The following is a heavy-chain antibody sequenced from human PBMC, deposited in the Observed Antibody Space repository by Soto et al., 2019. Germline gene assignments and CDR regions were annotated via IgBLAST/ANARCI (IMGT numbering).Heavy chain of an antibody. D-gene: IGHD1-7*01. Sequence: PGGSRRLSCAASGFTFSSYGMHWVRQAPGKGLEWVAVISYDGSNKYYADSVKGRFTISRDNSKNTLYLQMNSLRAEDTAVYYCAKDRLLNWNYFPHRYYYYGMDVWGQGTTVTVSS. J-gene: IGHJ6*02. CDR3: AKDRLLNWNYFPHRYYYYGMDV. CDR2: ISYDGSNK. V-gene: IGHV3-30*18. CDR1: GFTFSSYG.